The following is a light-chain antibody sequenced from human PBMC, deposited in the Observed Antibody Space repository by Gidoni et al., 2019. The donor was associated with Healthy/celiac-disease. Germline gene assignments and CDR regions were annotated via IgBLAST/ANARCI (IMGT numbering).Light chain of an antibody. V-gene: IGLV1-47*01. J-gene: IGLJ2*01. Sequence: QSVLPQPPPASGTPGQRVTISCSGSSSNIGSNYVYWYQQLPGTAPKLLIYRNNQRPSGVPDRFSGSKSGTSASLAISGLRSEDEADYYCAAWDDSLSGRVFGGGTKLTVL. CDR1: SSNIGSNY. CDR3: AAWDDSLSGRV. CDR2: RNN.